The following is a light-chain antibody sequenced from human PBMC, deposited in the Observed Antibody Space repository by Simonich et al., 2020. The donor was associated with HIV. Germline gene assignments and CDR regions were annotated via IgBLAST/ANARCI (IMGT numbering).Light chain of an antibody. CDR3: MQGIHLPPWT. Sequence: DIVITQSTLSLSVTPGQPASMSCKSSQTLLPRDGNTDLYWYLQKPGQSPQLLIDEVSGRFSGVPDRFSGSGSGTDFTLKISRVEAEDVGVYYCMQGIHLPPWTFGQGTKVEIK. CDR1: QTLLPRDGNTD. J-gene: IGKJ1*01. CDR2: EVS. V-gene: IGKV2-29*02.